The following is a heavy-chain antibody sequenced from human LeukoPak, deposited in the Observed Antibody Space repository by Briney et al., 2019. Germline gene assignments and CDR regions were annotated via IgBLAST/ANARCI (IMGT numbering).Heavy chain of an antibody. CDR2: VYSSGKT. V-gene: IGHV4-39*07. D-gene: IGHD1-1*01. CDR1: GAPIPYSGPYY. CDR3: ARGISTTLSHSRFDP. J-gene: IGHJ5*02. Sequence: SETLSLACTVSGAPIPYSGPYYWSWIRQPAGKRLEYIGSVYSSGKTYYNPSLQTRVTVSLDRSRNQFSLNLYSSTAADTAVYYCARGISTTLSHSRFDPWGQGTLVTVSS.